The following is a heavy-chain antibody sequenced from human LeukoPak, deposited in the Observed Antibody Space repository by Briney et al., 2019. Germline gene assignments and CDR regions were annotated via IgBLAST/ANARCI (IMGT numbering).Heavy chain of an antibody. CDR2: IWYDGSNK. D-gene: IGHD3-22*01. Sequence: RRSLRLSCAASGFTFSSCGMHWVRQAPGKGLEWVAVIWYDGSNKYYADSVKGRFTISRDNSKNTLYLQMNSLRAEDTAVYYCARDGSDYYDSSGYYPHFDYWGQGTLVTVSS. J-gene: IGHJ4*02. CDR3: ARDGSDYYDSSGYYPHFDY. CDR1: GFTFSSCG. V-gene: IGHV3-33*01.